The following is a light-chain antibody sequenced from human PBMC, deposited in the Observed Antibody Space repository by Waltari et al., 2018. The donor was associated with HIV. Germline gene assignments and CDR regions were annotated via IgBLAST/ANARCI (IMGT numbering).Light chain of an antibody. J-gene: IGKJ1*01. CDR3: QQYYNYRWT. V-gene: IGKV1-5*03. CDR2: KAS. Sequence: DIQMTQSHSTLSASVGDRVTITCRASQSINNWLAWYPQKPGKAPKVLIYKASSLESGVPSRFSGSGSGTEFTLTISSLQPDDFATYYCQQYYNYRWTFGQGTRVEIK. CDR1: QSINNW.